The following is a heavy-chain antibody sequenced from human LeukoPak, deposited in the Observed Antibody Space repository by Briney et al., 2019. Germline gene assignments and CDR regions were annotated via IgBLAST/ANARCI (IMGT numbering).Heavy chain of an antibody. CDR2: IKSKTDGGTT. Sequence: GGSLRLSCAASGFTFSSYWMSWVRQAPGKGLEWVGRIKSKTDGGTTDYAAPVKGRFTISRDDSKNTLYLQMNSLKTEDTAVYYCASHPKSGGNFDCWGQGTLVTVSS. J-gene: IGHJ4*02. D-gene: IGHD4-23*01. V-gene: IGHV3-15*01. CDR1: GFTFSSYW. CDR3: ASHPKSGGNFDC.